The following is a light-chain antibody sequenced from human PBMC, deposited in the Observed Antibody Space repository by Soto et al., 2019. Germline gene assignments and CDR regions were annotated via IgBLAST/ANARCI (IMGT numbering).Light chain of an antibody. CDR2: AAS. V-gene: IGKV1-39*01. CDR3: QQSYSTPPT. J-gene: IGKJ1*01. CDR1: QSISSY. Sequence: DIHMTQSPSSLAASVGDRVTITCRASQSISSYLNWYQQKPGKAPKLLIYAASSLQSGVPSRFSGSGSGTDFTLTISSXQPEDFATYYCQQSYSTPPTFGQGTKVDIK.